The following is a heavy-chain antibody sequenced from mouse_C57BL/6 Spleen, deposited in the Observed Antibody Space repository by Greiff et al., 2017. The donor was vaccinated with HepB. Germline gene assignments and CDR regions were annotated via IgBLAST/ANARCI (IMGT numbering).Heavy chain of an antibody. V-gene: IGHV1-81*01. D-gene: IGHD1-1*01. CDR1: GYTFTSYG. Sequence: VQLQQSGAELARPGASVKLSCKASGYTFTSYGISWVKQRTGQGLEWIGEIYPRSGNTYYNEKFKGKATLTADKSSSTAYMELRSLTSEDSAVYFCARAVYGRSPYHFDYLGQGTTLTVSS. CDR3: ARAVYGRSPYHFDY. J-gene: IGHJ2*01. CDR2: IYPRSGNT.